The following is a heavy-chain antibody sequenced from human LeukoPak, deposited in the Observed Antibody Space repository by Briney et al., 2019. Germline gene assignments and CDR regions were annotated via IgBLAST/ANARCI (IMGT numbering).Heavy chain of an antibody. CDR3: ARDDVTSGWYYFDY. Sequence: KPSETLSLTCTVSGGSISGYFWSWIRQPPGKGLEWIGYIYYSGSTDYNPSLKSQVTISVDTSKNQFSLKLSSVTAADTAVYYCARDDVTSGWYYFDYWGQGTLVTVSS. CDR1: GGSISGYF. J-gene: IGHJ4*02. D-gene: IGHD6-19*01. CDR2: IYYSGST. V-gene: IGHV4-59*01.